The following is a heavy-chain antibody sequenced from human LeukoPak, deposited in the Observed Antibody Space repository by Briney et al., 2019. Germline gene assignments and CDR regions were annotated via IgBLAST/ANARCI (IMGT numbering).Heavy chain of an antibody. J-gene: IGHJ4*02. D-gene: IGHD6-19*01. V-gene: IGHV1-2*02. Sequence: GASVKVSCKASGYTFTGYYMHWGRQAPGQGLEWMGWINPNSGGTNYAQKFQGRVTMTRDTSISTAYMELSRLRSDDTAVYYCYYSVAGTPFDYWGQGTLVTVSS. CDR2: INPNSGGT. CDR1: GYTFTGYY. CDR3: YYSVAGTPFDY.